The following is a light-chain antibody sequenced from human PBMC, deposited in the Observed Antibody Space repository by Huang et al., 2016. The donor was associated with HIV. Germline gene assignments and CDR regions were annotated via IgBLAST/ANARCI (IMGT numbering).Light chain of an antibody. CDR1: QSLLYSANKKHVPMNY. CDR2: WAS. J-gene: IGKJ1*01. Sequence: DIVMTQSPDSLAVPLGERATISCVSSQSLLYSANKKHVPMNYLAWYQKKPGQPPKLLISWASSRASGVPDRFSGSGSGTDFTLTISGLQAEDVAVYYCQQHYSTPWTFGQGTKVEIK. V-gene: IGKV4-1*01. CDR3: QQHYSTPWT.